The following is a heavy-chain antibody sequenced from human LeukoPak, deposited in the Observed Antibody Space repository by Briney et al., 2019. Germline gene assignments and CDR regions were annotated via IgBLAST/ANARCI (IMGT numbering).Heavy chain of an antibody. CDR2: IYSGGST. CDR1: GFTVSSNY. J-gene: IGHJ3*02. Sequence: GGSLRLSCAASGFTVSSNYMSWVRQAPGKGLEWVSVIYSGGSTYYADSVKGRFTISRGNSKNTLYLQMNSLRAEDTAVYYCAKSMIVVPNDAFDIWGQGTMVTVSS. V-gene: IGHV3-53*01. D-gene: IGHD3-22*01. CDR3: AKSMIVVPNDAFDI.